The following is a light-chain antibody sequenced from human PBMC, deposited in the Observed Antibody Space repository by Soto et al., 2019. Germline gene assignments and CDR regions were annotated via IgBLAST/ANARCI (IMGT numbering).Light chain of an antibody. CDR2: DAS. CDR1: QSISSW. Sequence: DIPMTQSPSTLSASVGDRVTITCRASQSISSWLAWYQQKPGNAPKLLIYDASSLESGVPSRFSGSGSGTEFTLTISSLQSDDFATYYCQQYNSYPWTSGQGTKVEIK. CDR3: QQYNSYPWT. V-gene: IGKV1-5*01. J-gene: IGKJ1*01.